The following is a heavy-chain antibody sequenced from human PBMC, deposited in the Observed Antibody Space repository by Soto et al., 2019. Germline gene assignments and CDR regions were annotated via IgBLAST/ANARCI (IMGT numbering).Heavy chain of an antibody. CDR3: AKGVRSYYYYGMDV. J-gene: IGHJ6*02. CDR2: ISGSGGST. Sequence: GGSLRLSCAASGFTFSSYAMTWVRQAPGKGLEWVSGISGSGGSTYYADSVKGRFTISRDNSKNTMYLQMNSLRAEDTAVYYCAKGVRSYYYYGMDVWGQGTTVTVSS. D-gene: IGHD3-22*01. CDR1: GFTFSSYA. V-gene: IGHV3-23*01.